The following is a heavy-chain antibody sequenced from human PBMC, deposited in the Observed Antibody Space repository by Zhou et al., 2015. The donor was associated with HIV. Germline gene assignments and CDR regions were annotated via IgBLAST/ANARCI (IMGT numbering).Heavy chain of an antibody. J-gene: IGHJ2*01. CDR1: GGTFSTYG. CDR3: ARDRGGARPAWRYFDL. V-gene: IGHV1-69*06. D-gene: IGHD6-6*01. Sequence: QLELVQSGAEVKKPGSSVKVSCKASGGTFSTYGISWVRQAPGQGLEWMGGIIPFSGTAKNAQKFQGRVTITADRSTSTAYMELHSLRSEDTAVYYCARDRGGARPAWRYFDLWGRGTLVTVSS. CDR2: IIPFSGTA.